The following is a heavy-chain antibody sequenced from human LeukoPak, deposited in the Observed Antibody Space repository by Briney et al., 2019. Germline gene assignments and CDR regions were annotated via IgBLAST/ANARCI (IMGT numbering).Heavy chain of an antibody. CDR1: GFTFSSYG. Sequence: PGGTLRLSCAASGFTFSSYGMSWVRQAPGKGLEWVSAISGSGGSTYYADSVKGRFTISRDNAKNTLYLQMNSLRAEDTAVYYCARASDSSGSLDYWGQGTLVTVSS. D-gene: IGHD3-22*01. V-gene: IGHV3-23*01. J-gene: IGHJ4*02. CDR3: ARASDSSGSLDY. CDR2: ISGSGGST.